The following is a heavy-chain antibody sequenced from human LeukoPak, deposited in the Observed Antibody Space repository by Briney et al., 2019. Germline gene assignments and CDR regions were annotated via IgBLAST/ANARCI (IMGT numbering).Heavy chain of an antibody. Sequence: AGGSLRLSCAASGFTFSSYSMNWVRQAPGKGLEWVSSISSSSSSYIYYADSGKGRFTISRDNAKNSLYLQMNSLRAEDTAVYYCARVSAVSNYDFWSGYYSSSYYYGMDVWGQGTTVTVSS. CDR3: ARVSAVSNYDFWSGYYSSSYYYGMDV. J-gene: IGHJ6*02. D-gene: IGHD3-3*01. CDR2: ISSSSSSYI. V-gene: IGHV3-21*01. CDR1: GFTFSSYS.